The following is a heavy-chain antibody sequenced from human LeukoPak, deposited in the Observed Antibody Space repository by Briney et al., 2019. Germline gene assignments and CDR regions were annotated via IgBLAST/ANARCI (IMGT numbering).Heavy chain of an antibody. Sequence: VASVKVSCKASGGTFSSYAISWVRQAPGQGLEWMGGIIPIFGTANYAQKFQGRVTITADESTSTAYMELSSLRSEDTAVYYCARNFREGFLEWLLFYWGQGTLVTVSS. J-gene: IGHJ4*02. V-gene: IGHV1-69*13. D-gene: IGHD3-3*01. CDR2: IIPIFGTA. CDR1: GGTFSSYA. CDR3: ARNFREGFLEWLLFY.